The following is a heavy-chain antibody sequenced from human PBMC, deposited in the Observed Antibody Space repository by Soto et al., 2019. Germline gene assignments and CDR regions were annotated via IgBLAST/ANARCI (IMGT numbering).Heavy chain of an antibody. CDR2: ISSSSSYI. Sequence: EVQLVESGGGLVKPGGSLRLSCAASGFTFSSYSMNWVRQAPGKGLEWVSSISSSSSYIYYADSVKGRFTISRDNAKNSPYLQMNSLKAEDTGGYYRARDSSGYYYNAPRVGLWGQGTLVTVSS. D-gene: IGHD3-22*01. CDR3: ARDSSGYYYNAPRVGL. CDR1: GFTFSSYS. V-gene: IGHV3-21*01. J-gene: IGHJ4*02.